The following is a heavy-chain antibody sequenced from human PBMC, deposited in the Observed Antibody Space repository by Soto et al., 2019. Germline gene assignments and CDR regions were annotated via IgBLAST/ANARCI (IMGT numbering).Heavy chain of an antibody. V-gene: IGHV4-31*03. Sequence: QVQLQASGPGLVKPSQTLSLTCTVSGGSINSGSYYWSWIRQHPGKGLEWIGYIYYSGSTYYNPSLKSRLTISVDTSKNQFSLKLSSVTAADTAIYYCARQLGYCSNGICPENSFDPWGQGTLVTVSS. D-gene: IGHD2-8*01. CDR3: ARQLGYCSNGICPENSFDP. CDR2: IYYSGST. CDR1: GGSINSGSYY. J-gene: IGHJ5*02.